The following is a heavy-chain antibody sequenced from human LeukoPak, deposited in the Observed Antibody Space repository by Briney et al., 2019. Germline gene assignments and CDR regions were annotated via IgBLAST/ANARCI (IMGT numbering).Heavy chain of an antibody. Sequence: GESLRISCKGSGYRFTNYWISWVRQMPGKGLEWMGRIDPSDSYTSYSPSFQGHVTISVDESISTAYLQWSSLEASDTAMYYCARRVVVPTAGSFDPWGQGTLVIVSS. D-gene: IGHD2-2*01. V-gene: IGHV5-10-1*01. CDR1: GYRFTNYW. CDR2: IDPSDSYT. J-gene: IGHJ5*02. CDR3: ARRVVVPTAGSFDP.